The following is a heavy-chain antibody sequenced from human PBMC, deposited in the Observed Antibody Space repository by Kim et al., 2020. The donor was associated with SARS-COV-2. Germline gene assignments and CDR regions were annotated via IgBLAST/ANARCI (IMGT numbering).Heavy chain of an antibody. Sequence: GGSLRLSCSASGFIFSSQAMHWVRQAPGKGLEFVSGISSGGGTTYYSDSVKGRFTISRDNSKNTLYLQMSSLRPEDTAIYYCVTRYCTGNACILASIRGDSSDIWRQGTLVTVSS. J-gene: IGHJ3*02. CDR3: VTRYCTGNACILASIRGDSSDI. CDR2: ISSGGGTT. CDR1: GFIFSSQA. V-gene: IGHV3-64D*06. D-gene: IGHD2-8*02.